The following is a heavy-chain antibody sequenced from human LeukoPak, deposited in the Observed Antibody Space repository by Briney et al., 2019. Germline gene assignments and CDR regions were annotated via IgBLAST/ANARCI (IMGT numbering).Heavy chain of an antibody. CDR2: FYSSGST. CDR3: ARGGAMGTYYYYMDV. CDR1: GYSISSGYY. V-gene: IGHV4-38-2*02. Sequence: PSETLSLTCTVSGYSISSGYYWGWIRQPPGKGLEWIGRFYSSGSTNYNPSLKSRVTMSVDTSKNQFSLKLSSVTAADTAVYYCARGGAMGTYYYYMDVWGKGTTVTISS. J-gene: IGHJ6*03. D-gene: IGHD1-1*01.